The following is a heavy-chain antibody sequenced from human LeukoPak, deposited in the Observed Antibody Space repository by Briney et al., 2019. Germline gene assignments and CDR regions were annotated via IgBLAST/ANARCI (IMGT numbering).Heavy chain of an antibody. CDR1: GGTFSSYA. Sequence: SVKVSCKASGGTFSSYAISWVRQAPGQGLEWMGRIIPILGIANYAQKFQGRVTITADKSTSIAYMELSSLRSEDTAVYYCARGRYSQHDGYNYYFDYWGQGTLVTVSS. J-gene: IGHJ4*02. CDR2: IIPILGIA. V-gene: IGHV1-69*04. D-gene: IGHD5-24*01. CDR3: ARGRYSQHDGYNYYFDY.